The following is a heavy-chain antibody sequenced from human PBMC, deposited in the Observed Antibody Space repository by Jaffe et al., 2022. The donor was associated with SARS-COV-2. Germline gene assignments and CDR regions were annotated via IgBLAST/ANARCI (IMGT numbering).Heavy chain of an antibody. CDR3: ASWEIYGYAFDI. D-gene: IGHD3-16*01. CDR2: IWYDGSNK. V-gene: IGHV3-33*01. CDR1: GFTFSSYG. Sequence: QVQLVESGGGVVQPGRSLRLSCAASGFTFSSYGMHWVRQAPGKGLEWVAVIWYDGSNKYYADSVKGRFTISRDNSKNTLYLQMNSLRAEDTAVYYCASWEIYGYAFDIWGQGTMVTVSS. J-gene: IGHJ3*02.